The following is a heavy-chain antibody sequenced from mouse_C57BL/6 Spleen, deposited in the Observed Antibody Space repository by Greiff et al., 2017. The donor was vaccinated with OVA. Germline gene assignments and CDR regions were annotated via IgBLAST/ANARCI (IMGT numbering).Heavy chain of an antibody. CDR2: IYPGDGDT. V-gene: IGHV1-82*01. Sequence: QVQLQQSGPELVKPGASVKISCKASGYAFSSSWMNWVKQRPGKGLEWIGRIYPGDGDTNYNGKFKGKATLTADKSSSTAYMQLSSLTSEDSAVYFCARWALRYYYFYYWGQGTTLTVSS. CDR1: GYAFSSSW. D-gene: IGHD1-1*01. CDR3: ARWALRYYYFYY. J-gene: IGHJ2*01.